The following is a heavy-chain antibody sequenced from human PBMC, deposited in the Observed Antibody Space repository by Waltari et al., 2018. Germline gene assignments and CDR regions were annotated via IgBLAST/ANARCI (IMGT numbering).Heavy chain of an antibody. V-gene: IGHV1-3*01. CDR2: INAGNGNT. D-gene: IGHD4-4*01. CDR3: ARRGGGTVTRDWFDP. J-gene: IGHJ5*02. CDR1: GYTFTSYA. Sequence: QVQLVQSGAEVKKPGASVKVSCKASGYTFTSYAMHWVRQAPGQRLEWMGWINAGNGNTKYSQKFQGRVTLTRDTSASTAYMGLSSLRSEDTAVYYCARRGGGTVTRDWFDPWGQGTLVTVSS.